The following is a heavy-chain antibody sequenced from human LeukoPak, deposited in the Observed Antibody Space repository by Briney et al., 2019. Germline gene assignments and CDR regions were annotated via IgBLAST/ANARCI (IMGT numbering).Heavy chain of an antibody. CDR2: IQYDGSNE. CDR1: RFTFSSYG. Sequence: GGSLRLSCAASRFTFSSYGMHWVRQAPGNGLEWVAYIQYDGSNEQYADSVKGRFSISRDSSENILYLQMNSLRAEDTAVYYCAKDRCSNGVGCYYYYMDVWGKGTTVTISS. CDR3: AKDRCSNGVGCYYYYMDV. J-gene: IGHJ6*03. V-gene: IGHV3-30*02. D-gene: IGHD2-8*01.